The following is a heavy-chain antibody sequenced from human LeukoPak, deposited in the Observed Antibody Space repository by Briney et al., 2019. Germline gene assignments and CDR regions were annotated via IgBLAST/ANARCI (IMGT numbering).Heavy chain of an antibody. CDR1: AGSISSGSYY. CDR3: ARGGYYYDSSGYYYRTSYYFDY. CDR2: IYSSGST. J-gene: IGHJ4*02. D-gene: IGHD3-22*01. Sequence: PSETLSLTCTVSAGSISSGSYYWSWIRQPAGKGLERIERIYSSGSTNYNPSLKSRVTISLDTSKNQFSLKLSSVTAADTAVYYCARGGYYYDSSGYYYRTSYYFDYWGQGTLVTVSS. V-gene: IGHV4-61*02.